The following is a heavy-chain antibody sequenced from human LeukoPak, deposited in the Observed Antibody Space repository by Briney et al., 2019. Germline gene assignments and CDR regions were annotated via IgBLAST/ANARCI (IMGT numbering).Heavy chain of an antibody. V-gene: IGHV3-21*04. CDR1: GFTFSSYS. D-gene: IGHD3-22*01. CDR2: ISSSSSYI. CDR3: ASPSDYDPSGDEIVDY. J-gene: IGHJ4*02. Sequence: PGGSLRLSCAASGFTFSSYSMNWVRQAPGKGLEWVSSISSSSSYIYYADSVKGRFTISRDNAKNSLYLQMNSLRAEDTAVYYCASPSDYDPSGDEIVDYWGQGTLVTVSS.